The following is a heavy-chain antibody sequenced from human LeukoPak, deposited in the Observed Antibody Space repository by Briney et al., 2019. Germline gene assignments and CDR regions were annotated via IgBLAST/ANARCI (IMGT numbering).Heavy chain of an antibody. J-gene: IGHJ6*03. Sequence: GGSLRLSCAASGFTFSTYWMSWVRQAPGKGLEWVANIKQDGNDKYYVDSLKGRFTISRDNAKNSLYLQMNSLRAEDTAVYYCARIRVTTLYYYYYYMDVWGKGTTVTISS. CDR1: GFTFSTYW. D-gene: IGHD4-17*01. V-gene: IGHV3-7*01. CDR3: ARIRVTTLYYYYYYMDV. CDR2: IKQDGNDK.